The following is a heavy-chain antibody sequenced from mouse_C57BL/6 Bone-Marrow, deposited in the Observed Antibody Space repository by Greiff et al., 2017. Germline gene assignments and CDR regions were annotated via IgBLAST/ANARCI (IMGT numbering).Heavy chain of an antibody. J-gene: IGHJ1*03. Sequence: VQLQQPGAELVKPGASVKLSCKASGYTFTSYWMHWVKQRPGQGLEWIGMIHPNSGSTNYNEKFKSKATLTVDKSSSTAYMQLSSLTSEDSAVYYCARPIYYGNYDWYFDVGGTGTTVTVSS. V-gene: IGHV1-64*01. CDR2: IHPNSGST. D-gene: IGHD2-1*01. CDR3: ARPIYYGNYDWYFDV. CDR1: GYTFTSYW.